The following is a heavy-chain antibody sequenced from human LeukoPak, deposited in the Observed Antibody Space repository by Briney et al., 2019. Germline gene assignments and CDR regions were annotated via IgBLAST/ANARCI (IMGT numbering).Heavy chain of an antibody. V-gene: IGHV4-34*01. CDR3: ARGPRRGSTSCPSDY. Sequence: SETLSLTWAVYGGSFSGYYWSWIRQPPGKGLEWIGKINHSGSTNYNPSLKSRVTISVDTSKKQFSLKLSPVTAADTAVYYCARGPRRGSTSCPSDYWGQGTLVTVSS. CDR1: GGSFSGYY. CDR2: INHSGST. D-gene: IGHD2-2*01. J-gene: IGHJ4*02.